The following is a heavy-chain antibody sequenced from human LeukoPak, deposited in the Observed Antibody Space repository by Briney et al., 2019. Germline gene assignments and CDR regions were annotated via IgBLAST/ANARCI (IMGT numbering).Heavy chain of an antibody. D-gene: IGHD5-12*01. CDR2: ISAYNGNT. CDR3: ARGGSTWISGRLYVFEI. CDR1: GGTFSSYA. V-gene: IGHV1-18*01. J-gene: IGHJ3*02. Sequence: ASVKVSCKASGGTFSSYAISWVRQAPGQGLEWMGWISAYNGNTNYAQKLQGRVTMTTDTSTSTAYMELRSLRSDDTAVYYCARGGSTWISGRLYVFEIWGQGTMVSVSS.